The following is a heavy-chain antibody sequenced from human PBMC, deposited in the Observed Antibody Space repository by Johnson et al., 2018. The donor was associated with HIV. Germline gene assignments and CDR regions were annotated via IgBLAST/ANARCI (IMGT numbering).Heavy chain of an antibody. D-gene: IGHD3-3*01. Sequence: VQLVESGGGLVQPGGSLRLSCAASGFTFSSYDMHWVRQATGKGLEWVSVIYSGGTTYHADSVKGRFTISRDNSKNTRYLQMNSLRAEDTAVYYCARVWSGESGAFDIWGQGTMVTVSS. CDR2: IYSGGTT. V-gene: IGHV3-66*01. CDR3: ARVWSGESGAFDI. CDR1: GFTFSSYD. J-gene: IGHJ3*02.